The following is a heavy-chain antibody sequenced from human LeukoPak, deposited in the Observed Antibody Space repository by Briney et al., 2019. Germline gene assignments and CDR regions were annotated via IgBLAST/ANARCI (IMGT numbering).Heavy chain of an antibody. J-gene: IGHJ4*02. Sequence: PGGSLRLSSASPRVSFDDYYMCSIRPAPGKGLEWVSYIGDSVRTRNYADSVKGRFTISRDNAKNSVYLQMNNLRAEDTDVYYCARDRLGDYDNSGYYDKWGQGTLVTVSS. CDR3: ARDRLGDYDNSGYYDK. V-gene: IGHV3-11*01. CDR1: RVSFDDYY. D-gene: IGHD3-22*01. CDR2: IGDSVRTR.